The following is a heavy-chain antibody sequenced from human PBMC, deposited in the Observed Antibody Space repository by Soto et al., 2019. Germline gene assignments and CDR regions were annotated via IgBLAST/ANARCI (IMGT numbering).Heavy chain of an antibody. CDR2: IYYSGST. D-gene: IGHD5-18*01. J-gene: IGHJ3*02. CDR3: ARADTALANDAFDI. V-gene: IGHV4-31*03. Sequence: QVQLQESGPGLVKPSQTLSLTCTVSGGSISSGGYYWSWIRQHPGKGLEWIGYIYYSGSTYYNPSLKRRVTISIDTSKNQFSLKLTSVTAADTAVYYCARADTALANDAFDIWGQGTMVTASS. CDR1: GGSISSGGYY.